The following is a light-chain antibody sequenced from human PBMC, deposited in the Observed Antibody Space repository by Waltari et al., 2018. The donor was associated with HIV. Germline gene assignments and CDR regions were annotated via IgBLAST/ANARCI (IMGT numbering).Light chain of an antibody. Sequence: QSALTQPASVSGSPGQSIPISCTRTSSDVGSYNLVPWYQQHPGKAPKLMIYEVSKRPSGVSNRFSGSKSGNTASLTISGLQAEDEADYYCCSYAGSSTYVFGTGTKVTVL. V-gene: IGLV2-23*02. CDR1: SSDVGSYNL. J-gene: IGLJ1*01. CDR2: EVS. CDR3: CSYAGSSTYV.